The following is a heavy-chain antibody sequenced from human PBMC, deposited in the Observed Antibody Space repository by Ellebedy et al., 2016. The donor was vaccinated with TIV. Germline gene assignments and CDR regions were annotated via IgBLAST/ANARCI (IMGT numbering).Heavy chain of an antibody. CDR3: ARFRGGGGSSYFDH. Sequence: SETLSLXXTVSGDSMSTYYWNWLRQSPGKGLEWIGFVYYSGKVDYNPSLKGRVTISGDTSKNQFSLKLSSVTAADTAVYYCARFRGGGGSSYFDHWGQGTLVTVSS. D-gene: IGHD2-15*01. CDR2: VYYSGKV. J-gene: IGHJ4*02. CDR1: GDSMSTYY. V-gene: IGHV4-59*13.